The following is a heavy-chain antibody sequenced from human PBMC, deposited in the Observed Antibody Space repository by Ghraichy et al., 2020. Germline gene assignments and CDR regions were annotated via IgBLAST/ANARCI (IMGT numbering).Heavy chain of an antibody. CDR2: ISSSSNTI. D-gene: IGHD6-19*01. V-gene: IGHV3-48*02. CDR3: ARVRAVAAYDAFDI. CDR1: GFTFSSYS. Sequence: GGSLRLSCAASGFTFSSYSMNWVRQAPGKGLEWVSYISSSSNTIYYADSVKGRFTISRDNAKNSLYLQMNSLRDEDTAVYYCARVRAVAAYDAFDIWGQGTMVTVSS. J-gene: IGHJ3*02.